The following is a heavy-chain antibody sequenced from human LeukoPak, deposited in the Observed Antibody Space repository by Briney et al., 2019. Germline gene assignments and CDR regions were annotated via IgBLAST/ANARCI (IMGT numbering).Heavy chain of an antibody. V-gene: IGHV3-30*04. J-gene: IGHJ4*02. Sequence: PGGSLRLSCAASGFTFSSYAMHWVRQAPGKGLEWVAVISYDGSHKYYADSVKGRFTISRDNSKNTLYLQMNSLRAEDTAVYYCARAYYYDSSGYYDIDYWGQGTLVTVSS. CDR2: ISYDGSHK. CDR3: ARAYYYDSSGYYDIDY. D-gene: IGHD3-22*01. CDR1: GFTFSSYA.